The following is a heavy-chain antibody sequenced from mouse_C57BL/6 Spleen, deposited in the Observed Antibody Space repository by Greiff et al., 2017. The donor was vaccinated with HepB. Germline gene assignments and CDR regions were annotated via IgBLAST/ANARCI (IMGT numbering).Heavy chain of an antibody. Sequence: QVQLKQPGAELVKPGASVKLSCKASGYTFTSYWMQWVKQRPGQGLEWIGEIDPSDSYTNYNQKFKGKATLTVDTSSSTAYMQLSSLTSEDSAVYYCARERTAQAIYYAMDYWGQGTSVTVSS. CDR1: GYTFTSYW. CDR2: IDPSDSYT. D-gene: IGHD3-2*02. V-gene: IGHV1-50*01. CDR3: ARERTAQAIYYAMDY. J-gene: IGHJ4*01.